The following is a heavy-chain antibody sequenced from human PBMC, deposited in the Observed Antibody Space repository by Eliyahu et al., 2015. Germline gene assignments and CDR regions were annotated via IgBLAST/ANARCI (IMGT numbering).Heavy chain of an antibody. J-gene: IGHJ4*02. CDR3: VKGDEDCSSSYCYFSGFDY. Sequence: EVQLLESGGGLVQPRGSXXXSCAASXXPFXPXAIGWXRQAXGKGLGWVSSISGSGGTPYYADSVKGRFTISRDNSNHSLYLHMNSLRAEDTATYYCVKGDEDCSSSYCYFSGFDYWGQGTLVTVSS. CDR2: ISGSGGTP. D-gene: IGHD2-2*01. V-gene: IGHV3-23*01. CDR1: XXPFXPXA.